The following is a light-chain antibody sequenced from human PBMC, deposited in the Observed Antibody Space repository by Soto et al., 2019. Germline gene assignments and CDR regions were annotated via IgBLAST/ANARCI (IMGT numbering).Light chain of an antibody. Sequence: EMVLTQSPGTLSLSPGERATFSCRASQTVSQDYLAWFQHKPGQAPRLLMFSATSRAAGIPDRFSGSGSGTDFTLTISRLYPEDFAVYFCQQYGSSPQTFGQGTRVEIK. CDR2: SAT. V-gene: IGKV3-20*01. J-gene: IGKJ1*01. CDR3: QQYGSSPQT. CDR1: QTVSQDY.